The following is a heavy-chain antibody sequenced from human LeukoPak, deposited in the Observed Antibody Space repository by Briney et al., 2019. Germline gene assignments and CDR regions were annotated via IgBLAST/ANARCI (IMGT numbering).Heavy chain of an antibody. D-gene: IGHD2-15*01. Sequence: GGSLRLSCAASGFTFSSYAMHWVRQAPGKGLEWVAVISYDGSNKYYADSVKGRSTISRDNSKNTLYLQMNSLRAEDTAVYYCARGGKGGCSGGSCYSPYYFDYWGQGTLVTVSS. CDR2: ISYDGSNK. CDR1: GFTFSSYA. V-gene: IGHV3-30-3*01. J-gene: IGHJ4*02. CDR3: ARGGKGGCSGGSCYSPYYFDY.